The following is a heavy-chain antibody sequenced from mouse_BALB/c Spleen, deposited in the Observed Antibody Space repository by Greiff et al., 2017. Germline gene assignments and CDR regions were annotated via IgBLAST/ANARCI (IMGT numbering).Heavy chain of an antibody. CDR3: TRSYYYGSSPWFAY. V-gene: IGHV1S22*01. CDR2: IYPGSGST. D-gene: IGHD1-1*01. CDR1: GYTFTSYW. J-gene: IGHJ3*01. Sequence: LQQPGSELVRPGASVKLSCKASGYTFTSYWMHWVKQRPGQGLEWIGNIYPGSGSTNFNEKFKSKATLTVDKSSSTAYMQLSSLTSEDSAVYYWTRSYYYGSSPWFAYWGQGTLVTVSA.